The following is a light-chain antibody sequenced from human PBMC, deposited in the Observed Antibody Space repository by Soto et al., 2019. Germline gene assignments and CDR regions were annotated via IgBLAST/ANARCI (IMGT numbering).Light chain of an antibody. CDR2: EGT. V-gene: IGLV2-23*01. CDR1: SNDVGFSKF. CDR3: CSYATSGVV. J-gene: IGLJ2*01. Sequence: QSVLTQPASVSASPGQSITISCTATSNDVGFSKFVSWYQQQPGKSPQVLVYEGTKRPSGVSLRFSGSHSVNAASLTISDIHIGDEAEYYCCSYATSGVVFGGGTKVTVL.